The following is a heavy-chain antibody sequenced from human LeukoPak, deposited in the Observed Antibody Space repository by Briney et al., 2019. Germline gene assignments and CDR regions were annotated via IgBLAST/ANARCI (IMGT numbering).Heavy chain of an antibody. CDR3: ARARYSSGIEFDY. Sequence: KASETLSLTCTVSGGSISSGSYYWSWIRQPAGEGLEWIGRIYTSGSTNYNPSLKSRVTISVDTSKNQFSLKLSSVTAADTAVYYCARARYSSGIEFDYWGQGTLVTVSS. CDR1: GGSISSGSYY. V-gene: IGHV4-61*02. D-gene: IGHD6-19*01. CDR2: IYTSGST. J-gene: IGHJ4*02.